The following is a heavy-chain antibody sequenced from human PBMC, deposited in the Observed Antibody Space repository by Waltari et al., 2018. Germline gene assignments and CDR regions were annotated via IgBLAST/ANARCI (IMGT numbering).Heavy chain of an antibody. Sequence: EVQLVESGGVVVQPGGSLSISCAASGFTFDDYAMHWVRQAPGKGLEWVSLISWDGGSTYYADSVKGRFTISRDNSKNSLYLQMNSLRAEDTALYYCAKGSSSWLYFDYWGQGTLVTVSS. D-gene: IGHD6-13*01. CDR2: ISWDGGST. V-gene: IGHV3-43D*04. CDR1: GFTFDDYA. CDR3: AKGSSSWLYFDY. J-gene: IGHJ4*02.